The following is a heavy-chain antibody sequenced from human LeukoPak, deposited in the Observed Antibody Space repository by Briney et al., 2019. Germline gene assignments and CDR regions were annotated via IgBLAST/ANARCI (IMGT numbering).Heavy chain of an antibody. CDR1: GGSISSYY. D-gene: IGHD3-10*01. Sequence: SETLSPTCTVSGGSISSYYWSWIRQPPGKGLEWIGYIYYSGSTNYNPSLKSRVTISVDTSKNQFSLKLSSVTAADTAVYYCARYGSGSYYYYYYGMDVWGQGTTVTVSS. V-gene: IGHV4-59*01. CDR3: ARYGSGSYYYYYYGMDV. J-gene: IGHJ6*02. CDR2: IYYSGST.